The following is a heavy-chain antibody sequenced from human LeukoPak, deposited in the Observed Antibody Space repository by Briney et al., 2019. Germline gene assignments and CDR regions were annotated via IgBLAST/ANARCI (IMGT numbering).Heavy chain of an antibody. Sequence: SETLCLTCTVSGASISSHYWCWIRQPPGKGLGWMGYISYSGSINYNPSLRSRVTISVDTSKNQFSLKLSSVTAADTAVYYCARGIPSGSYKYYFDYWGQGTLVTVSS. CDR1: GASISSHY. V-gene: IGHV4-59*11. D-gene: IGHD1-26*01. CDR3: ARGIPSGSYKYYFDY. J-gene: IGHJ4*02. CDR2: ISYSGSI.